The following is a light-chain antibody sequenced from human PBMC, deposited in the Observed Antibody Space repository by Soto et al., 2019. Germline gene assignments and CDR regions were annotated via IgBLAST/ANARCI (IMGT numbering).Light chain of an antibody. Sequence: EIVMTQSPATLPVSPGERATLSCRASQSVSSNLAWYQHKPGQAPRLLIYGASTRATGIPARFSGSGSGTEFTLTISSLQSEDFAVYYCQPYSSWPWTFGQGTEVEIK. CDR1: QSVSSN. CDR2: GAS. V-gene: IGKV3-15*01. J-gene: IGKJ1*01. CDR3: QPYSSWPWT.